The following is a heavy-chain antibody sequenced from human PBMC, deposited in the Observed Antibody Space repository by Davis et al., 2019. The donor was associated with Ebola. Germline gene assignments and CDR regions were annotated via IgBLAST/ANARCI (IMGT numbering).Heavy chain of an antibody. CDR3: TTVDLRPILLDYYYYGMDV. J-gene: IGHJ6*02. CDR1: GFTFSSYA. V-gene: IGHV3-23*01. D-gene: IGHD3-10*01. CDR2: ISGSGGST. Sequence: GESLKISCAASGFTFSSYAMSWVRQAPGKGLEWVSAISGSGGSTYYADSVKGRFTISRDNSKNTLYLQMNSLRAEDTAVYYCTTVDLRPILLDYYYYGMDVWGQGTTVTVSS.